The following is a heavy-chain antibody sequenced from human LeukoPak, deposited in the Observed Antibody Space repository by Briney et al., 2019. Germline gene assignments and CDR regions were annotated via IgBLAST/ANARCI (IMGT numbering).Heavy chain of an antibody. CDR1: GSTFSGYY. CDR3: TRELGCSGGSCYPDY. D-gene: IGHD2-15*01. J-gene: IGHJ4*02. CDR2: TNPKSGGT. V-gene: IGHV1-2*02. Sequence: GASVKVSCKASGSTFSGYYIHGVRQAPGQGVEWMGWTNPKSGGTNYEQKFQGRVAMTRDTSITTAYMELSRLRSDDTAVYYCTRELGCSGGSCYPDYWGEGTLVTVSS.